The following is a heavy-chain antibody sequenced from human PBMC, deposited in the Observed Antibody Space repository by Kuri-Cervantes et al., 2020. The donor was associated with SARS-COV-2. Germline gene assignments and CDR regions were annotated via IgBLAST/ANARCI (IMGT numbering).Heavy chain of an antibody. J-gene: IGHJ4*02. CDR3: ARQADGSDTGSLTG. V-gene: IGHV3-30*03. CDR2: ISYDGSNK. CDR1: GFTFSSYG. D-gene: IGHD1-26*01. Sequence: GGSLRLSCAASGFTFSSYGMHWVRQAPGKGLEWVAVISYDGSNKYYADSEKGRFTISRDNSKNTLYLQMNSLRAEDTAVYYCARQADGSDTGSLTGWGQGTLVTVSS.